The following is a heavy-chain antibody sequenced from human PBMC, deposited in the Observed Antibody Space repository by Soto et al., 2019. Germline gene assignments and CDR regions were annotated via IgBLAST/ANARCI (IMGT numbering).Heavy chain of an antibody. CDR3: GGCVGDYGDYDYYYSVAV. J-gene: IGHJ6*03. V-gene: IGHV1-69*02. Sequence: SVKVSCKASGGTFSSYTISWVRQAPGQGLEWMGRIIPILGIANYAQKFQGRVTITADKSTRTAYMELSSLRAEDAAGQCCGGCVGDYGDYDYYYSVAVGGKGTTVPVS. CDR2: IIPILGIA. D-gene: IGHD4-17*01. CDR1: GGTFSSYT.